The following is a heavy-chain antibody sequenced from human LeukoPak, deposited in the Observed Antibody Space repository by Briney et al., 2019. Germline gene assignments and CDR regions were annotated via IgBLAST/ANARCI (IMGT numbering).Heavy chain of an antibody. D-gene: IGHD2-15*01. Sequence: GGSLRLSCAASGFTFSNYAMSLVRQAPGKGLDWVSGIRGSGESTYYADSVKGRFTISRDNSKNTLYLQMNSLRVEDTALYYCARGYCSGGSCFNFDFWGQGTLVTVSS. V-gene: IGHV3-23*01. CDR1: GFTFSNYA. CDR2: IRGSGEST. J-gene: IGHJ4*02. CDR3: ARGYCSGGSCFNFDF.